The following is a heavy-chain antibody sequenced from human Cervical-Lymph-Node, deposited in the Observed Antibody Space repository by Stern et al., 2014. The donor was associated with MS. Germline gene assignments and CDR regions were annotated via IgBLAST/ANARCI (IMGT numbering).Heavy chain of an antibody. V-gene: IGHV1-2*06. J-gene: IGHJ4*02. CDR2: INPNSGGT. CDR3: ARDYGSGSYLFDY. CDR1: GYTFTGYY. Sequence: VQLVESGAEVKKPGASVKVSCKASGYTFTGYYMHWVRQAPGQGLEWMGRINPNSGGTNYAQKFQGRVTMTRDTSISTAYMELSRLRSDDTAVYYCARDYGSGSYLFDYWGQGTLVTVSS. D-gene: IGHD3-10*01.